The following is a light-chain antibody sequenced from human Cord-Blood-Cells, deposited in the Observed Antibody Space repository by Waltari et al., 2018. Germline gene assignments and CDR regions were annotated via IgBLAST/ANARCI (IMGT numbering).Light chain of an antibody. CDR1: SRHVAGYHY. CDR2: DVS. V-gene: IGLV2-11*01. Sequence: QSALTQPRSVSGSPGQSVPISCPGSSRHVAGYHYVSWYQQHPGKAPKLMIYDVSKRPSGVPDRFSGSKSGNTASLTISGLQAEDEADYYCCSYAGSYTLIFGTGTKVTVL. CDR3: CSYAGSYTLI. J-gene: IGLJ1*01.